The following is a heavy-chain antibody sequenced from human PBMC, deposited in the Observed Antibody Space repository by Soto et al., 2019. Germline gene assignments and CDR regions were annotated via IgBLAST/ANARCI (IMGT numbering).Heavy chain of an antibody. V-gene: IGHV5-51*01. CDR2: IYPGDSDT. CDR3: ARLMGAATGADY. J-gene: IGHJ4*02. Sequence: GASLKTSCQGSGYSFTIYWIGWVPPMPGKGLEWMGIIYPGDSDTRYSPSFQGQVTISADKSISTAYRKWSSLKASDSAMYYCARLMGAATGADYWGQGTLVTVSS. CDR1: GYSFTIYW. D-gene: IGHD2-8*02.